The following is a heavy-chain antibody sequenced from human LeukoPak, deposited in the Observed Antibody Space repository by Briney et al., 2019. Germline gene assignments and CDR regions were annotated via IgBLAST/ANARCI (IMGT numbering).Heavy chain of an antibody. V-gene: IGHV1-18*01. CDR2: ISAYNGNT. Sequence: ASVKVSCKASGYTFTSYGISWVRQAPGQGLEWMGWISAYNGNTNYAQKLQGRVTMTTDTSTSTAYMELRSLRSDDTAVYYCARESYRVLRFLEWSPPLDYWGQGTLVTVSS. J-gene: IGHJ4*02. D-gene: IGHD3-3*01. CDR3: ARESYRVLRFLEWSPPLDY. CDR1: GYTFTSYG.